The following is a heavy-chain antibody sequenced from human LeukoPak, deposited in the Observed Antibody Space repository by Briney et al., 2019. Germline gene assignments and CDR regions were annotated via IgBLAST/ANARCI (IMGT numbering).Heavy chain of an antibody. CDR2: IIPIFGTA. CDR3: ARGFDGSGWYLGDFDY. D-gene: IGHD6-19*01. Sequence: GASVKVSCKASGGTFSSFAISWVRQAPGQGLEWMGGIIPIFGTANYAQKFQGRVTITADESTSTAYMELSSLRSDDTAVYYCARGFDGSGWYLGDFDYWGHGTLVTVSS. CDR1: GGTFSSFA. V-gene: IGHV1-69*13. J-gene: IGHJ4*01.